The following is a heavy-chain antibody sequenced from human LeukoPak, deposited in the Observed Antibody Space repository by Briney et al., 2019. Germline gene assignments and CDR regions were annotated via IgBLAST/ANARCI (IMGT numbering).Heavy chain of an antibody. CDR2: VPYDGNNK. V-gene: IGHV3-30-3*01. D-gene: IGHD3-10*01. CDR1: GFTFNSYA. Sequence: GGSLRLSCAASGFTFNSYAMHWVRQAPGKGLDWVAIVPYDGNNKFYTDSVKGRFTISRDNSKNTLYLEMNSLRAEDTAVYYCARDGGSYVFDYWGQGTLVTVSS. J-gene: IGHJ4*02. CDR3: ARDGGSYVFDY.